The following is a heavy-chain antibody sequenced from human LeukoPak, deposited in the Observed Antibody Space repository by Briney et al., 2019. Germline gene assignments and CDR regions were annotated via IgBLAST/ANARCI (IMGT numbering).Heavy chain of an antibody. J-gene: IGHJ3*02. CDR2: INHSGST. CDR3: ARGGINFWSGYSHAFDI. V-gene: IGHV4-34*01. Sequence: PSETLSLTCAVYGGSFSGYYWSWIRQPPGKGLEWIGEINHSGSTNYNPSLKSRVTISVDTSNNQFSLKLSSVTAADTAVYYCARGGINFWSGYSHAFDIWGQGTMVTVSS. CDR1: GGSFSGYY. D-gene: IGHD3-3*01.